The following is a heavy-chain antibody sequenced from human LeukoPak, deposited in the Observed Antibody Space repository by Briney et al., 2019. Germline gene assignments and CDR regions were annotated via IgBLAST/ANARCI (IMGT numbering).Heavy chain of an antibody. V-gene: IGHV4-39*01. Sequence: ETLSLTCTVSGGSISSSSYYWGWIRQPPGTGLEWIGSIYYSGSTYYNPSPKSRVTISVDTSKNQFSLKLSSVTAADTAVYYCARTGRTVTTYYYYYGMDVWGQGTTVTVSS. CDR2: IYYSGST. J-gene: IGHJ6*02. D-gene: IGHD4-11*01. CDR3: ARTGRTVTTYYYYYGMDV. CDR1: GGSISSSSYY.